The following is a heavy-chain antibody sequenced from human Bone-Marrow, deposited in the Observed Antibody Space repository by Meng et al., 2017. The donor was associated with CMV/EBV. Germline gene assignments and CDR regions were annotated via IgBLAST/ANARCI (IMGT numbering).Heavy chain of an antibody. Sequence: GESLKISCVGSGFTFIAHTLNWVRQAPGKGLEWIGQTSISGSATYYADSVKGRFSISRDNTRNSLYLQMNSLRVEDTAVYYWARDKNWYDALDMWGQGTMVTVSS. D-gene: IGHD2-15*01. CDR2: TSISGSAT. J-gene: IGHJ3*02. CDR3: ARDKNWYDALDM. CDR1: GFTFIAHT. V-gene: IGHV3-48*04.